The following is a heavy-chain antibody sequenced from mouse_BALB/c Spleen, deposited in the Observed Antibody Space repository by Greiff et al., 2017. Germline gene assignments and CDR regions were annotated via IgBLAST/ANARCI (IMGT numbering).Heavy chain of an antibody. D-gene: IGHD2-3*01. CDR2: ISSGGST. Sequence: DVMLVESGGGLVKPGGSLKLSCAASGFTFSSYAMSWVRQTPEKRLEWVASISSGGSTYYPDSVKGRFTISRDNARNILYLQMSSLRSEDTAMYYCARGGYDSLDYWGQGTTLTVSS. CDR1: GFTFSSYA. CDR3: ARGGYDSLDY. J-gene: IGHJ2*01. V-gene: IGHV5-6-5*01.